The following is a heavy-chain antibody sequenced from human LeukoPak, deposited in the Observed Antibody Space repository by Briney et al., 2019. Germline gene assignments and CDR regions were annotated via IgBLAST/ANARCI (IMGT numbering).Heavy chain of an antibody. CDR1: GGSISSSSYY. J-gene: IGHJ4*02. D-gene: IGHD2-2*01. CDR3: ARESAVCSSTSCESGNYFDY. V-gene: IGHV4-39*07. CDR2: IYYSGST. Sequence: TSETLSLTCTVSGGSISSSSYYWGWIRQPPGKGLEWIGSIYYSGSTYYNPSLKSRVTISVDTSKNQFSLKLSSVTAADTAVYYCARESAVCSSTSCESGNYFDYWGQGTLVTVSS.